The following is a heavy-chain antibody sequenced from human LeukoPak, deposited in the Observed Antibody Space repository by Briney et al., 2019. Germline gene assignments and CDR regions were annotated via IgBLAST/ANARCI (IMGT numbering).Heavy chain of an antibody. CDR1: GYTFTSYG. CDR2: ISAYNGNT. V-gene: IGHV1-18*01. J-gene: IGHJ4*02. Sequence: ASVKVSCKASGYTFTSYGISWVRQAPGQGLEWMGWISAYNGNTNYAQKLQGRVTMTTDTSTSTAYMELRSLRSEDTAVYYCARDLLGVVYGSGNSSWAQGTLVTVSS. CDR3: ARDLLGVVYGSGNSS. D-gene: IGHD3-10*01.